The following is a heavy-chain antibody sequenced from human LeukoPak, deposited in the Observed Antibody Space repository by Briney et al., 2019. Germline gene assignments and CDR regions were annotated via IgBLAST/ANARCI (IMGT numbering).Heavy chain of an antibody. D-gene: IGHD2-15*01. V-gene: IGHV1-18*01. CDR1: GYTFTSYG. CDR2: ISAYNGNT. CDR3: ARGPTNNDCSGGSCYEGGWFDP. J-gene: IGHJ5*02. Sequence: GASVKVSCKASGYTFTSYGISWVRQAPGQGLEWMGWISAYNGNTNYAQKLQGRVTMTTDTSTSTAYMELRSLRSDDTAVYYCARGPTNNDCSGGSCYEGGWFDPWGQGTLVTVSS.